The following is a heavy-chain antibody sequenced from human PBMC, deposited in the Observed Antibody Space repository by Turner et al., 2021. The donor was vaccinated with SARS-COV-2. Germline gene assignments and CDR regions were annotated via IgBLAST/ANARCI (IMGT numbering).Heavy chain of an antibody. CDR3: AKEWAENYYFDC. J-gene: IGHJ4*02. CDR1: GFTFRSFD. V-gene: IGHV3-30*18. Sequence: QVQLVESGGDVVQLGRSLRHSCAAPGFTFRSFDRHWVRKSPGKGLEWVAFMACDESNTHYSDSVKGRFTISRDSSKNTLYLQMASLRTEDTAVYYCAKEWAENYYFDCWGQGTLVAVSS. D-gene: IGHD1-26*01. CDR2: MACDESNT.